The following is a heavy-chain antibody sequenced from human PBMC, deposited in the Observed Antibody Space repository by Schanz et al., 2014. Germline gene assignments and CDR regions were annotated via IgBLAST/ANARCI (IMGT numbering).Heavy chain of an antibody. CDR3: ARAPADHGRETSCLSTTFDY. V-gene: IGHV1-46*03. Sequence: QVQLVQSGAEVKKPGASVKVSCKASGYTFVSYSMHWVRQAPGQGLEWMGIINPSGGGTSYALRFQDRVRVTSDTSSSTVYMELSSLRSEDTAVYDYARAPADHGRETSCLSTTFDYWGQGTLVTVSS. J-gene: IGHJ4*02. D-gene: IGHD2-2*01. CDR2: INPSGGGT. CDR1: GYTFVSYS.